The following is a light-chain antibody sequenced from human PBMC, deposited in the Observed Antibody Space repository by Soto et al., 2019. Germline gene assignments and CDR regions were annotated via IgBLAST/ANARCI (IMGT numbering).Light chain of an antibody. J-gene: IGKJ3*01. CDR1: QRISSY. CDR2: AAS. Sequence: DIQMTQSPSSLSVSVGVRVNITCRASQRISSYLNWYQQKPGKAPKLLIYAASSLQSGVPSRFSGSGSGTDFTLTISSLQPEDFATYYCQQSYSTPLTFGPGTKVDIK. CDR3: QQSYSTPLT. V-gene: IGKV1-39*01.